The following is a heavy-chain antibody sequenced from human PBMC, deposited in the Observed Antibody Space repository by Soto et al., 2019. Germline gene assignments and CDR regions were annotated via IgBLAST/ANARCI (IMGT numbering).Heavy chain of an antibody. D-gene: IGHD1-1*01. CDR1: EFTVSNNY. V-gene: IGHV3-66*01. CDR3: ARDGTYNWV. CDR2: IYSGGAT. Sequence: EVQLVESGGGLVQPGGSLRLSCAASEFTVSNNYMRWVRQAPGKGLEWVSLIYSGGATYYADSVKGRFTISRDNSKNTLYLQMNSLRAEDTAVYYCARDGTYNWVGGQGILVTVSS. J-gene: IGHJ4*02.